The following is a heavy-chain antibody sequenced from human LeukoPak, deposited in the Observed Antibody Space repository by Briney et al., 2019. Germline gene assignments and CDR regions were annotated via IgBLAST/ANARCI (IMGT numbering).Heavy chain of an antibody. J-gene: IGHJ4*02. CDR1: GYTFTSYG. D-gene: IGHD1-26*01. CDR2: ISAYNGNT. CDR3: ARRAGSYYAEGVDY. V-gene: IGHV1-18*01. Sequence: ASVKVCCKASGYTFTSYGISWVRQAPGQGLEWMGWISAYNGNTNYAQKLQGRVTMTTDTSTSTAYMELRSLRSDDTAVYYCARRAGSYYAEGVDYWGQGTLVTVSS.